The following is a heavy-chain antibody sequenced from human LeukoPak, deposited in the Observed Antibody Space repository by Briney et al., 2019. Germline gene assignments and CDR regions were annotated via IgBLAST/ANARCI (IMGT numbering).Heavy chain of an antibody. CDR2: IYPGDSDT. D-gene: IGHD5-18*01. J-gene: IGHJ4*02. CDR1: GYSFTRYW. V-gene: IGHV5-51*01. CDR3: ARPGSGYSYGYPIDY. Sequence: GESLKISCKGSGYSFTRYWIGWVRQMPGKGLEWMEIIYPGDSDTRYSPSFRGQVTISADKSISTAYLQWSSLKASDTAMYYCARPGSGYSYGYPIDYWGQGTLVTVSS.